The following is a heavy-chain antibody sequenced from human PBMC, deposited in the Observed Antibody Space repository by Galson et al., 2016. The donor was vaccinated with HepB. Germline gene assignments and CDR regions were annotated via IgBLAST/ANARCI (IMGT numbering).Heavy chain of an antibody. J-gene: IGHJ4*02. Sequence: SVKVSCKASGYTFTSYYMHWVRQAPGQGLEWMGTINPRGGSTGYAQKFQGRVTMTRDTSTSTVYMELSSLRSEDTAVYDCARDPGDGYNLPYDYWGQGTLVTVSS. CDR3: ARDPGDGYNLPYDY. CDR1: GYTFTSYY. D-gene: IGHD5-24*01. V-gene: IGHV1-46*01. CDR2: INPRGGST.